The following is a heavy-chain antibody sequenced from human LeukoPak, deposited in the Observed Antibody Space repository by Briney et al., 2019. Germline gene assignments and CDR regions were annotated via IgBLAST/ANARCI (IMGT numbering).Heavy chain of an antibody. V-gene: IGHV1-46*01. CDR3: ARVRFGAQYFQH. CDR1: GYTFTSYY. Sequence: GASVKVSCKASGYTFTSYYMHWVRQAPGQGLEWMGIINPSGGSTSYAQKFQGRVTMTRDMSTSTVYMELSSLRSEDTAVYCCARVRFGAQYFQHWGQGTLVTVSS. D-gene: IGHD3-16*01. CDR2: INPSGGST. J-gene: IGHJ1*01.